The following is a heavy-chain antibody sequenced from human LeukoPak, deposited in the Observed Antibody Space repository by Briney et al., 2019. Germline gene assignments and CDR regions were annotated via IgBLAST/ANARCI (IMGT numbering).Heavy chain of an antibody. CDR1: GGSISSSNYF. J-gene: IGHJ4*02. CDR3: GRDSRGPDY. V-gene: IGHV4-39*07. CDR2: IYYSGSI. Sequence: PSETLSLTCTVSGGSISSSNYFWGWVRQPPGKGLEWIGTIYYSGSIYYNPSLKSRVTISVDTSKNQFSLKLNSVTAADTAVYYCGRDSRGPDYWGQGTLVTVSS. D-gene: IGHD3-22*01.